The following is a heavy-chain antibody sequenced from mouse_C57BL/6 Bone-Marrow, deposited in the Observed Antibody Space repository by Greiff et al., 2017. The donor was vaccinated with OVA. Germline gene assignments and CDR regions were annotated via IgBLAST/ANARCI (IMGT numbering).Heavy chain of an antibody. V-gene: IGHV5-2*01. D-gene: IGHD1-1*01. J-gene: IGHJ1*03. CDR3: ARHRYYYGSDWYFDV. CDR1: EYEFPSHD. CDR2: INSDGGST. Sequence: EVQRVESGGGLVQPGESLKLSCESNEYEFPSHDMSWVRKTPEKRLELVAAINSDGGSTYYPDTMERRFIISRDNTKKTLYLQMSSLRSEDTAVYYCARHRYYYGSDWYFDVWGTGTTVTVSS.